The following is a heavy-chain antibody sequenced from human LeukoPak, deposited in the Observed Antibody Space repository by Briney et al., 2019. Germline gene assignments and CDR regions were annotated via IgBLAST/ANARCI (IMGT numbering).Heavy chain of an antibody. V-gene: IGHV3-21*01. J-gene: IGHJ4*02. Sequence: GGSLRLSCAASGFTFSKHGMNWVRQAPGKGLEWVSSISTSSSYIYYADSVKGRFTISRDNARNSLYLQMNSLRVEDTAVYYCARDVFGWGHPLDYWGQGTLVTVSS. D-gene: IGHD3-16*01. CDR3: ARDVFGWGHPLDY. CDR1: GFTFSKHG. CDR2: ISTSSSYI.